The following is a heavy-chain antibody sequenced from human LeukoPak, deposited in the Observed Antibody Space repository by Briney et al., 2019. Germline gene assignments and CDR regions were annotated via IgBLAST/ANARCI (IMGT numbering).Heavy chain of an antibody. D-gene: IGHD4-17*01. J-gene: IGHJ2*01. CDR2: ISYDGSNK. CDR3: ARGSMTTVTQTSLGYSDL. CDR1: GFTFSSYV. Sequence: GGSLRLSCAASGFTFSSYVMHWVRQAPGKGLEWVAVISYDGSNKYYADSVKGRFTISRDNSQNTLYLQMNSLRAEHTAVYYCARGSMTTVTQTSLGYSDLWGRGTLVTVSS. V-gene: IGHV3-30*04.